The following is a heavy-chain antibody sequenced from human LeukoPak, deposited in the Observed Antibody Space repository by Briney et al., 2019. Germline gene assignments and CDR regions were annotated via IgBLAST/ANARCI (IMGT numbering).Heavy chain of an antibody. CDR1: GASISSYY. CDR3: ARNTKTSTNVDY. J-gene: IGHJ4*02. V-gene: IGHV4-59*08. CDR2: IYYSGST. Sequence: SETLSLTCTVSGASISSYYWSWIRQPPGKGLEWIGYIYYSGSTNYNPSLKSRVTISVDTSKSQFSLKLSSVTAADTAVYYCARNTKTSTNVDYWGQGTLVTVSS. D-gene: IGHD2-8*01.